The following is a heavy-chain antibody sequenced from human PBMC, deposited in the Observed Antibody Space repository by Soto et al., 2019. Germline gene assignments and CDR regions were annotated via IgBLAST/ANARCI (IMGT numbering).Heavy chain of an antibody. CDR3: ARGPQWLRFFSRDYYYYGMDV. V-gene: IGHV3-30-3*01. D-gene: IGHD5-12*01. CDR1: GFTFISYA. J-gene: IGHJ6*02. Sequence: GGSLRLSCAASGFTFISYAMHRVSQATGKGLAWVAVISYDGSNKYYADSVKGRFTISRDNSKNTLYLQMNSLRAEDTAVYYCARGPQWLRFFSRDYYYYGMDVWGQGTTVTVSS. CDR2: ISYDGSNK.